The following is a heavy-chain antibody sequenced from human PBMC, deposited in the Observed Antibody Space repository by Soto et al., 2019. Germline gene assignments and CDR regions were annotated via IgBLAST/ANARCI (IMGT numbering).Heavy chain of an antibody. CDR2: IDTSGTKI. V-gene: IGHV3-11*01. J-gene: IGHJ4*02. CDR3: ASHYDMWRGYRSPVDD. D-gene: IGHD3-3*01. Sequence: QVQLVESGGDLVKPGGSLRLSCAASGYTFSDYYMSWIRQAPVKGLAWLSYIDTSGTKIYYADSVKGRFTITRDNAKNSLYLEMNSLRDEDTAVYYCASHYDMWRGYRSPVDDWGQGTLVTVSS. CDR1: GYTFSDYY.